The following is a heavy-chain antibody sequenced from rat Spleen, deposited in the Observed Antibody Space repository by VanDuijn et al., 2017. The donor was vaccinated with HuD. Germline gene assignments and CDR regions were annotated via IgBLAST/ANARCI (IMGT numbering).Heavy chain of an antibody. CDR2: ISDDGSGT. D-gene: IGHD1-7*01. CDR1: GFTFSDYY. Sequence: EVQLVESDGGLVQPGRSLKLSCAASGFTFSDYYMAWVRQAPTKGLEWVATISDDGSGTYYRDSVKGRFTISRDNAKSTLYLQMDSLRSEDTATYYCARVEWGLWAPLDYWGQGVMVTVSS. J-gene: IGHJ2*01. CDR3: ARVEWGLWAPLDY. V-gene: IGHV5-29*01.